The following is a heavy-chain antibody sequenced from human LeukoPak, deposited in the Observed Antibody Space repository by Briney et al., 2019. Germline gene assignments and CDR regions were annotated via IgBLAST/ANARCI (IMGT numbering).Heavy chain of an antibody. CDR2: ISAYNGNT. V-gene: IGHV1-18*01. D-gene: IGHD2-8*01. CDR1: GYTFTSYG. J-gene: IGHJ6*03. CDR3: AREMLGYANYYYMDV. Sequence: ASVKVSCKASGYTFTSYGISWVRQAPGQGLEWMGWISAYNGNTNYAQKLQGRVTMTTDTSTSTAYMELRSLRSDDTAVNYCAREMLGYANYYYMDVWGKGTTVTVSS.